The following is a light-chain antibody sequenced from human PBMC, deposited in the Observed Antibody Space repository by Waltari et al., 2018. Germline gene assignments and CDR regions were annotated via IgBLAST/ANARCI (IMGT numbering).Light chain of an antibody. CDR3: QQRSDWPFT. CDR1: QSVSSS. Sequence: EIVLTQSPATLSLSPGERATLSCRASQSVSSSLAWYQQKPGQAPRLLIYDASKRAHGIPARFSGSGSGTDFTLTIGGLEPEDFAVYYCQQRSDWPFTFGQGTKLEI. J-gene: IGKJ2*01. V-gene: IGKV3-11*01. CDR2: DAS.